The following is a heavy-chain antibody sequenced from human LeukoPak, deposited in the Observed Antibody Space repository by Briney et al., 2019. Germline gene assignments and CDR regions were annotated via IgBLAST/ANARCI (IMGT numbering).Heavy chain of an antibody. D-gene: IGHD3-22*01. J-gene: IGHJ4*02. V-gene: IGHV3-7*03. CDR3: AKLKYSSGYFDY. CDR2: IKQDGSEK. CDR1: GFTFSAYW. Sequence: GGSLRLSCAVSGFTFSAYWMSWVRQAPGKGLEWVANIKQDGSEKYYVDSVKGRFTISRDNAKNTLYLQMNSLRAEDTAVYYCAKLKYSSGYFDYWGLGTLVTVSS.